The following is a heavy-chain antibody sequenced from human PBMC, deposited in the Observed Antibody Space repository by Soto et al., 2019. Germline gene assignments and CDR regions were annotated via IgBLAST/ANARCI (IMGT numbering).Heavy chain of an antibody. Sequence: GASVKVSCKASGGTFSSYAISWVRQAPGQGLEWMGGIIPIFGTANYAQKFQGRVTITADKSTSTAYMELSSLRSEDTAVYYCARDKLGGTTPDGIYYYYGMDVWCQGTTVTVSS. V-gene: IGHV1-69*06. J-gene: IGHJ6*02. CDR1: GGTFSSYA. D-gene: IGHD1-1*01. CDR2: IIPIFGTA. CDR3: ARDKLGGTTPDGIYYYYGMDV.